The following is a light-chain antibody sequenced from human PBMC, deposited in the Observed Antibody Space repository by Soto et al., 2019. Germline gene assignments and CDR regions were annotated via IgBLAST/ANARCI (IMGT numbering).Light chain of an antibody. CDR2: MAS. Sequence: DIQMTQSPSTLSASVGDRVTITCRASQSISSWLAWYQQKPGKAPKLLIYMASSLQSGVPSTFSGSGSGTEFTLTISSLQPDDFATYYCQQYNSYSRTFGQGTKVEIK. V-gene: IGKV1-5*03. CDR3: QQYNSYSRT. CDR1: QSISSW. J-gene: IGKJ1*01.